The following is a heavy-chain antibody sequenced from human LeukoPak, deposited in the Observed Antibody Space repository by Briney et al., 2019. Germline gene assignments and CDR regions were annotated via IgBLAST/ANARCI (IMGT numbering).Heavy chain of an antibody. D-gene: IGHD5-18*01. J-gene: IGHJ3*01. Sequence: GGSLRLSCAASGFTFSSFAMSWVRQAPGKGLEWVSAISANGVSTYYADSVKGRFTISRDNSKNTLYLQMNSLRAEDTAVYYCARDLTRRGYSYGYDWGQGTMVTVSS. V-gene: IGHV3-23*01. CDR1: GFTFSSFA. CDR3: ARDLTRRGYSYGYD. CDR2: ISANGVST.